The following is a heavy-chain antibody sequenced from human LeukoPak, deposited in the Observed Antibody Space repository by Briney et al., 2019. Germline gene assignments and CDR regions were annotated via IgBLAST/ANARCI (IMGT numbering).Heavy chain of an antibody. Sequence: GGSLRLSCAASGFTFSSYGMHWVRQAPGKGLEWVAFIRYDGSNKYYADSVKGRFTISRDNSKNTLYLQMNSLRAEDTAVYYCAKGHLLYYDFWSGFFDYWGQGTLVTVSS. CDR3: AKGHLLYYDFWSGFFDY. J-gene: IGHJ4*02. V-gene: IGHV3-30*02. D-gene: IGHD3-3*01. CDR1: GFTFSSYG. CDR2: IRYDGSNK.